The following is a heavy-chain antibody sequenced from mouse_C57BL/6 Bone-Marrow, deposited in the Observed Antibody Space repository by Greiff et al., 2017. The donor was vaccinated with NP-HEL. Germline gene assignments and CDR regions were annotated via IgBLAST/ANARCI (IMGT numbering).Heavy chain of an antibody. J-gene: IGHJ2*01. CDR1: GYTFTDYY. CDR2: IYPGSGNT. Sequence: VQLQQSGAELVRPGASVKLSCKASGYTFTDYYINWVKQRPGQGLEWIARIYPGSGNTYYNEKFKGKATLTAEKSSSTAYMQLSSLTSEDSAVYFCARETAQAFLDYWGQGTTLTVSS. CDR3: ARETAQAFLDY. V-gene: IGHV1-76*01. D-gene: IGHD3-2*02.